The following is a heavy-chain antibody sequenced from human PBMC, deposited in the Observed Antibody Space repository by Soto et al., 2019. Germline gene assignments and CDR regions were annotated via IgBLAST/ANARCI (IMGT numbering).Heavy chain of an antibody. D-gene: IGHD2-21*02. CDR1: GYTFTGYY. CDR2: INPNSGGT. CDR3: AREISDYGGNRYWDYFDY. Sequence: ASVKVSCKASGYTFTGYYMHWVRQAPGQGLEWMGWINPNSGGTNYAQKFQGWVTMTRDTSISTAYMELSRLRSDDTAVYYCAREISDYGGNRYWDYFDYWGQGTLVTVYS. V-gene: IGHV1-2*04. J-gene: IGHJ4*02.